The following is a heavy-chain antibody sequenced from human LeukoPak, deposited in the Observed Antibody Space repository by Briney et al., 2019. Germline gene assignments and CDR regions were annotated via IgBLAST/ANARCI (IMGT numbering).Heavy chain of an antibody. CDR2: ISWNSGTI. V-gene: IGHV3-9*01. Sequence: GGSLRLPCAASGFTFDNYAMNWVRQVPGKGLEWISLISWNSGTIGYADSVKGRFTISRDNANNFLYLQMNSLRAEDTALYYCARAYKDRSLAGKKEFFQHWGQGTLVTVSS. CDR1: GFTFDNYA. D-gene: IGHD6-19*01. J-gene: IGHJ1*01. CDR3: ARAYKDRSLAGKKEFFQH.